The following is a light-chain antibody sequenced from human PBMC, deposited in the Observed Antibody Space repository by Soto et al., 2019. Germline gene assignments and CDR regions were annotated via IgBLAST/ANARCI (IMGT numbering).Light chain of an antibody. CDR2: LGS. Sequence: DIEMTQSPLSLPVTPGEPAYISCRSSQSLLHSNGYNYLDWYLQKPGQSPQLLIYLGSNRASGVPDRFSGSGSGTDFTLKISRVEAEDVGVYYCMQALQTPLTFGGGTKVEIK. J-gene: IGKJ4*01. CDR1: QSLLHSNGYNY. V-gene: IGKV2-28*01. CDR3: MQALQTPLT.